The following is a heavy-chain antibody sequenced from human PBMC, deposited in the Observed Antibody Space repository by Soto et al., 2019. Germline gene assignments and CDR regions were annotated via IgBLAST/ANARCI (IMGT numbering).Heavy chain of an antibody. V-gene: IGHV3-30-3*01. CDR2: LSYSGTNE. Sequence: QVQLVESGGGVVQPGGSLRLSCAASGFTFSAFAFHWVRQAPGKGLEWVAILSYSGTNEYYAESVKGRFTISRDNSNNTVYLQMTNLIPEGTALYYCTRDQLISGHPRFRGVAFWGLGTLVSVSS. D-gene: IGHD1-1*01. CDR3: TRDQLISGHPRFRGVAF. J-gene: IGHJ4*02. CDR1: GFTFSAFA.